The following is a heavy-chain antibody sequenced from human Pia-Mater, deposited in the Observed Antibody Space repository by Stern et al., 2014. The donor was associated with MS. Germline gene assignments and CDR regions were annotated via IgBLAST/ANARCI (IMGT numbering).Heavy chain of an antibody. CDR3: VRAGDSSGYYTDY. CDR1: GFTFSYYW. D-gene: IGHD3-22*01. J-gene: IGHJ4*02. CDR2: INSDGRST. Sequence: EDQLVESGGGLVQPGGSLRLSCAASGFTFSYYWMHWVRQAPGKGLGWVSRINSDGRSTRYADSVKGRFTISRDNTKNTLYLQMNSLRAEDTAVYYCVRAGDSSGYYTDYWGQGTLVTVSS. V-gene: IGHV3-74*02.